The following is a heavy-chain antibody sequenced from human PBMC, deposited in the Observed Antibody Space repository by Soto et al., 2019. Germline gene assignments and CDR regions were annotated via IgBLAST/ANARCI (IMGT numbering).Heavy chain of an antibody. CDR3: ARNHRTRGFDY. V-gene: IGHV4-31*03. Sequence: SETLSLTGTVSCGSIISGGYYWSWIRQHPGKGLEWIGYIYYSGSTYYNPSLKSRVTISVDTSKNQFSLKLSSVTAADTAVYYCARNHRTRGFDYWGQGTLVTVSS. CDR2: IYYSGST. CDR1: CGSIISGGYY. J-gene: IGHJ4*02.